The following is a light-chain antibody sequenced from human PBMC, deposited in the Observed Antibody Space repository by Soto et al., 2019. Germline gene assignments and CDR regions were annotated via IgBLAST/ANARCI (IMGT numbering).Light chain of an antibody. V-gene: IGLV1-40*01. CDR2: GNN. CDR3: QSYDSSLSGYVV. CDR1: SSNIGAGYD. J-gene: IGLJ2*01. Sequence: QSVLTQPPSVSGAPGQRVTISCTGNSSNIGAGYDVHWYQQLPGTAPKLLIYGNNNRPLGVPDRFSGSKSGTSASLAITGLQAEDEADYYCQSYDSSLSGYVVFGGGTQLTVL.